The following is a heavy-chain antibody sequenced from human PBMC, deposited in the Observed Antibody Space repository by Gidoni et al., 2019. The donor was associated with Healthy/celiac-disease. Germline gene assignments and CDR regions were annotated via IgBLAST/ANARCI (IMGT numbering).Heavy chain of an antibody. Sequence: QVTLKESGPVLVKPTATLTLPCTVSGFSLSNARMGVSWIRQPPGKALEWLAHIFSNDEKSYSTSLKSRLTISKDTSKSQVVLTMTNMDPVDTATYYCARMSYDSSGYYMNFDYWGQGTLVTVSS. CDR3: ARMSYDSSGYYMNFDY. CDR2: IFSNDEK. V-gene: IGHV2-26*01. CDR1: GFSLSNARMG. J-gene: IGHJ4*02. D-gene: IGHD3-22*01.